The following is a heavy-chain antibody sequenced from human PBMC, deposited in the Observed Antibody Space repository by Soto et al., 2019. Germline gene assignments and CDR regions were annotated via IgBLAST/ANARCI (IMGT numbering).Heavy chain of an antibody. J-gene: IGHJ3*02. Sequence: ASVKVSCKASGYTFTSYAMHWVRQAPGQRLEWMGWINAGNGNTKYSQKFQGRVTITRDTSASTAYMELSSLRSEDTAVYYCARAPPPHSYYDFLSGYYRDAFYIWGQGTMVTVSS. CDR2: INAGNGNT. CDR1: GYTFTSYA. V-gene: IGHV1-3*01. CDR3: ARAPPPHSYYDFLSGYYRDAFYI. D-gene: IGHD3-3*01.